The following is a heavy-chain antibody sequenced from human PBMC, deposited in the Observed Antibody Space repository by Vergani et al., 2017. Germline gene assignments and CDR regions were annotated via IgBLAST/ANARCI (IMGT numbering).Heavy chain of an antibody. V-gene: IGHV4-30-4*08. CDR3: ARVGVVRGVSYYYDYYGMDV. CDR2: IYYSGST. CDR1: GGSISSGDYY. Sequence: QVQLQESGPGLVKPSQTLSLTCTVSGGSISSGDYYWSWIRQPPGKGLEWIGYIYYSGSTYYNPSLKSRVTISVDTSKNQFSLKLCSVTAADTAVYYCARVGVVRGVSYYYDYYGMDVWGQGTTVTVSS. J-gene: IGHJ6*02. D-gene: IGHD3-10*01.